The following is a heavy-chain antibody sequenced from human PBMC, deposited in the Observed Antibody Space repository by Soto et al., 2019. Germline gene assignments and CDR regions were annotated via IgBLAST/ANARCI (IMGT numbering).Heavy chain of an antibody. CDR2: IYHGGST. CDR1: GYSMSSGYY. CDR3: ARVGPWVPYYYDSSPYTFENWFDP. J-gene: IGHJ5*02. D-gene: IGHD3-22*01. V-gene: IGHV4-38-2*01. Sequence: PSETLSRACAASGYSMSSGYYWCFLRRPPGKGLECIGSIYHGGSTYYNPSLNSRVTLSIDMTNNHVSLILNSVTAADTAVYYCARVGPWVPYYYDSSPYTFENWFDPWGQGTLVTVSS.